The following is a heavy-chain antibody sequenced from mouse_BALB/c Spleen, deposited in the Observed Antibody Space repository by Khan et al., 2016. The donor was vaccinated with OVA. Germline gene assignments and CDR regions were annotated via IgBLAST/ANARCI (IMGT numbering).Heavy chain of an antibody. Sequence: QIQLVQSGPELKKPGETVKISCKASGYTFTNYGMNWVKQAPGKGLKWMGWINTYSGEPTYADDFKGRSAISLEPSASTAYLQIKNLKNEDTATYFCARSNSYWYFDVWGAGTTVTVAS. V-gene: IGHV9-3-1*01. CDR2: INTYSGEP. CDR3: ARSNSYWYFDV. J-gene: IGHJ1*01. D-gene: IGHD4-1*02. CDR1: GYTFTNYG.